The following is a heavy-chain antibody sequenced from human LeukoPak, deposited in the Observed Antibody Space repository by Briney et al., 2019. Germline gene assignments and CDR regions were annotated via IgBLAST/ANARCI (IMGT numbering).Heavy chain of an antibody. Sequence: GGSLRLSCAASGFTFSGYDMSWVRQPPGKGLEWVSDISGSGGSTYYAGAVNGWFTISRDNSKITLYLQMNSLRAEDTAVYYCAKETRVCSSTSCILGAFDIWGQGTMVTVSS. CDR1: GFTFSGYD. J-gene: IGHJ3*02. D-gene: IGHD2-2*01. CDR2: ISGSGGST. CDR3: AKETRVCSSTSCILGAFDI. V-gene: IGHV3-23*01.